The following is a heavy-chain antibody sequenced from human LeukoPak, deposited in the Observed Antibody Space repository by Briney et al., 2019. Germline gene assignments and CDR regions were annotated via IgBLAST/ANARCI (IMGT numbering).Heavy chain of an antibody. V-gene: IGHV3-30*03. CDR3: ARDPVLGAPDYLDY. Sequence: GGSLRLSCTVSGFPFNDYVIHWVRPAPGKGLEWVAVTSADERIKIYNDSVRGRFTISRDNSKNTQYLQMNSLRVENTAVYYCARDPVLGAPDYLDYWGRGTLVSVSS. CDR2: TSADERIK. CDR1: GFPFNDYV. D-gene: IGHD3-16*01. J-gene: IGHJ4*02.